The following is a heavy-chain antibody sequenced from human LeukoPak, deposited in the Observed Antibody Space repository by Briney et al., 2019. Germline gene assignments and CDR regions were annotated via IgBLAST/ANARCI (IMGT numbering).Heavy chain of an antibody. CDR2: ISWNSGSI. CDR3: AKDALSTGTTPLDY. V-gene: IGHV3-9*01. D-gene: IGHD1-7*01. J-gene: IGHJ4*02. CDR1: GFTFDGYA. Sequence: PGRSLRLSCAASGFTFDGYAMHWVRQAPGKGLEWVSGISWNSGSIGYADSVKGRFTISRDNAKNSLYLQMNSLRAEDTALYYCAKDALSTGTTPLDYWGQGTLVTVSS.